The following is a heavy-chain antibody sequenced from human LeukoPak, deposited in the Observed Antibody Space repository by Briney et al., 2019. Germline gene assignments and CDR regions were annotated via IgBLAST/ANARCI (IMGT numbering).Heavy chain of an antibody. J-gene: IGHJ4*02. CDR3: ARECLTCGGDSYDY. CDR2: IDGSGNSI. V-gene: IGHV3-48*03. CDR1: RFTFNIYE. D-gene: IGHD2-21*01. Sequence: GGSLRLSCAASRFTFNIYEFNWVRQAPGKGLEWLSYIDGSGNSIYHADSVKGRFTISRGNAKTPPYLQMSSLRADDTAVYYCARECLTCGGDSYDYWGQGALVTVSS.